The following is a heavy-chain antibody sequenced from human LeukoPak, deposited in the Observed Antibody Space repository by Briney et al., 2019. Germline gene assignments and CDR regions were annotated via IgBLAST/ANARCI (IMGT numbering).Heavy chain of an antibody. CDR3: ARGTYSSSWELDY. CDR2: ISYDGSNK. CDR1: GFTFSSYA. Sequence: GGSLRLSCAASGFTFSSYAMHWVRQAPGKGLEWVAVISYDGSNKYYADSVKGRFTISRDNSKNTLYLQMNSLRAEDTAVYYCARGTYSSSWELDYWGQGTLVTVSS. J-gene: IGHJ4*02. V-gene: IGHV3-30*04. D-gene: IGHD6-13*01.